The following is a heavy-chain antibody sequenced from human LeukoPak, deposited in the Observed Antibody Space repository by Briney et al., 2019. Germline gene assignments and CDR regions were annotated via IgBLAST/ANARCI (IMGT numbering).Heavy chain of an antibody. CDR2: ISGSGGST. CDR3: ARDTSSSGWPDY. V-gene: IGHV3-23*01. D-gene: IGHD6-19*01. J-gene: IGHJ4*02. Sequence: GGSLRLSCAASGFTFSSYAMSWVRQAPGKGLEWVSAISGSGGSTYYADSVKGRFTISRDSSKNTLYLQMNSLRAEDTAVYYCARDTSSSGWPDYWGQGTLVTVSS. CDR1: GFTFSSYA.